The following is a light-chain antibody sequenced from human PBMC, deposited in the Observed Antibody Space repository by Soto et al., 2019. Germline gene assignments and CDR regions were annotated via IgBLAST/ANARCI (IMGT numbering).Light chain of an antibody. J-gene: IGLJ2*01. V-gene: IGLV3-1*01. CDR1: KLGDKY. CDR3: QAWDSSTAVV. CDR2: QDN. Sequence: SYELTQPPSVSVSPGQTASITCSGDKLGDKYVFWYQQKPGQSPMLVIYQDNKRPSGIPERFSGSNSGNTATLTISGTQAMDEADYYCQAWDSSTAVVFGGGTKLTVL.